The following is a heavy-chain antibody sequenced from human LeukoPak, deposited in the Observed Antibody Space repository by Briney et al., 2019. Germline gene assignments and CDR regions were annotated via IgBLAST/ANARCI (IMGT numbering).Heavy chain of an antibody. CDR3: ARDRGGIGYYMDV. Sequence: GGSLRLSCAVSGFTFSSYEMNWVRQAPGKGLEWVSYISSSGFNIYYADSVKGRFTISRDNAKNSLYLQMNSLRAEDTALYYCARDRGGIGYYMDVWGKGTTVTVSS. J-gene: IGHJ6*03. D-gene: IGHD3-16*02. CDR1: GFTFSSYE. CDR2: ISSSGFNI. V-gene: IGHV3-48*03.